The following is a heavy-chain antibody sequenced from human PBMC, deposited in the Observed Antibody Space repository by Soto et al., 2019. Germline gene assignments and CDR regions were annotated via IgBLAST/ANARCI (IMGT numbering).Heavy chain of an antibody. V-gene: IGHV3-23*01. J-gene: IGHJ4*02. CDR1: GFTFSSYA. Sequence: EVQLLESGGGLVQPGGSLRLSCAASGFTFSSYAMSWVRQAPGKGLEWVSAISGSGDSTYYADSVKGRFTISRDNSKNTLSLQMTSLRAEDTAVYYCARRSSGWYFDYWGQGTLVTVSS. D-gene: IGHD6-19*01. CDR2: ISGSGDST. CDR3: ARRSSGWYFDY.